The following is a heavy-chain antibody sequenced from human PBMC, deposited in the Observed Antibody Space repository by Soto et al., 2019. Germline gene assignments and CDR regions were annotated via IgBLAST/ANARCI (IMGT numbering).Heavy chain of an antibody. CDR2: IYWDDDK. Sequence: QITLKESGPTLVRPAQTLTLTCGFSGFSLSSSGMGVAWIRQPPGKALEWLALIYWDDDKRYSPSLKDRLAISKYPSSNQVVLTITTMDPGDTAIYLCAHVGDYDLRTFDHWGPGTLVTVSS. CDR1: GFSLSSSGMG. J-gene: IGHJ4*02. V-gene: IGHV2-5*02. D-gene: IGHD4-17*01. CDR3: AHVGDYDLRTFDH.